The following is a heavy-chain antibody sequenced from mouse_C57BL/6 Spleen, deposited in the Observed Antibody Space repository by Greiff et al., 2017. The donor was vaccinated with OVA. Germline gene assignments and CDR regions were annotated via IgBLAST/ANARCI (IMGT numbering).Heavy chain of an antibody. CDR3: ARWDYDGSSRDYAMDY. Sequence: QVQLQQSGAELVRPGTSVKVSCKASGYAFTNYLIEWVKQRPGQGLEWIGVINPGSGGTNYNEKFKGKATLTADKSSSTAYMQLSSLTSEDSAVYFCARWDYDGSSRDYAMDYWGQGTSVTVSS. D-gene: IGHD1-1*01. CDR2: INPGSGGT. V-gene: IGHV1-54*01. CDR1: GYAFTNYL. J-gene: IGHJ4*01.